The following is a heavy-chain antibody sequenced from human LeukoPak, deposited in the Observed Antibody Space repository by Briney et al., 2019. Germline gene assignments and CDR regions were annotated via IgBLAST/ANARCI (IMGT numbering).Heavy chain of an antibody. CDR1: GFTFSSFG. J-gene: IGHJ5*02. V-gene: IGHV3-30*18. CDR3: AKGVLRYFDWSLGWFDP. Sequence: GRSLRLSCAASGFTFSSFGMHWVRQAPGKGLEWVAGISYDGSSKYYADSVKGRFTISRDNSRNTLYLQMNSLRAEDTAVYYCAKGVLRYFDWSLGWFDPWGQGTLVTVSS. D-gene: IGHD3-9*01. CDR2: ISYDGSSK.